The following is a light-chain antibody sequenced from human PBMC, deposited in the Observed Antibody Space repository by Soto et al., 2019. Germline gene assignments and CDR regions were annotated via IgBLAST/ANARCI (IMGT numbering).Light chain of an antibody. J-gene: IGKJ1*01. Sequence: EIVMTQSPATLSVSPGERATLSCRASQSVSSNLAWYQQKPGQAPRLLIYGASTRATGIPARFSGSGSGTEFTLTISSLQYEDLAVYYCQQYNNWPRTFGQGTKVDIK. CDR3: QQYNNWPRT. CDR2: GAS. V-gene: IGKV3-15*01. CDR1: QSVSSN.